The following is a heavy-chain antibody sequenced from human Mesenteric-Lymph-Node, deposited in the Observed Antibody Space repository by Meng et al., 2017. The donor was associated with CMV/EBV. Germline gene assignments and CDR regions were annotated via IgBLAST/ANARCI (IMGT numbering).Heavy chain of an antibody. CDR1: GDSVSSNSGA. CDR2: TYYRSRWYN. D-gene: IGHD3-10*01. CDR3: ARGAGDLGY. J-gene: IGHJ4*02. V-gene: IGHV6-1*01. Sequence: SCAISGDSVSSNSGAWNWIRQSPSRGLEWLGRTYYRSRWYNDYAISVKSRITIKSDTSKNQFSLQLNSVTPEDTAVYYCARGAGDLGYWGQGTLVTVSS.